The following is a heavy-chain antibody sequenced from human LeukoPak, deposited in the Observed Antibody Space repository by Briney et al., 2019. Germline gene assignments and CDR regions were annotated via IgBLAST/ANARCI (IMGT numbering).Heavy chain of an antibody. CDR1: AYSISNGYY. CDR2: VFHSGST. CDR3: ARLVGARSHADH. Sequence: SETLSLTCAVSAYSISNGYYWGWIRQPPGKGLEWIGSVFHSGSTFYSPSLKSRVTMSVDTSKNQFSLNLSSVTAADTALYYCARLVGARSHADHWGQGTLVTVSS. V-gene: IGHV4-38-2*01. J-gene: IGHJ4*02. D-gene: IGHD1-26*01.